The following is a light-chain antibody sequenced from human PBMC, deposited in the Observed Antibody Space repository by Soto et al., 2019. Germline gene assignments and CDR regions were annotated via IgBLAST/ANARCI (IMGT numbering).Light chain of an antibody. CDR1: QSVLSN. J-gene: IGKJ4*01. CDR3: QLYNNWTPVT. Sequence: EIVMTQSPATLSVSPGERATLSCRASQSVLSNLAGYQQNPGQAPRLLIYGASTRATGIPARFSGSGSGTECTLTISSLQSEDFAVYYCQLYNNWTPVTFGGGTKVEIK. V-gene: IGKV3-15*01. CDR2: GAS.